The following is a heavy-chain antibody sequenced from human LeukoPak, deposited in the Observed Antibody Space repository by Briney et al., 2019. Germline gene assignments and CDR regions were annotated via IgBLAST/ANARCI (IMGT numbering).Heavy chain of an antibody. CDR2: IWYGGSNK. CDR3: AKSSSRDSSSPDY. CDR1: GFTFSSYG. J-gene: IGHJ4*02. V-gene: IGHV3-30*02. D-gene: IGHD6-6*01. Sequence: GGSLRLSCAASGFTFSSYGMHWVRQAPGKGLEWVAVIWYGGSNKYYADSVKGRFTISRDNSKNTLYLRMNSLRAEDTAVYYCAKSSSRDSSSPDYWGQGTLVTVSS.